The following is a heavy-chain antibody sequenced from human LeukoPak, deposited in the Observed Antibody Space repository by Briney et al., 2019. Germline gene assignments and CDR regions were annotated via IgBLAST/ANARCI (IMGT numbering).Heavy chain of an antibody. CDR1: VPSTSTYY. D-gene: IGHD6-19*01. CDR2: IYYIGST. CDR3: ARGYSSGWADY. V-gene: IGHV4-59*01. J-gene: IGHJ4*02. Sequence: SQTLSLTCTVSVPSTSTYYWRWIRQPPGKGLEWIGYIYYIGSTNYNPSLKSRVTISVDTSKKQFSLKLSSVTAADTAVYYCARGYSSGWADYWGQGTLVTVSS.